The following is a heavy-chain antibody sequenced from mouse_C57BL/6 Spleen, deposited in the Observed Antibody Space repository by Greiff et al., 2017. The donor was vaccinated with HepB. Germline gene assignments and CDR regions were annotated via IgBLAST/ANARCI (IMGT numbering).Heavy chain of an antibody. D-gene: IGHD2-4*01. CDR2: IWSDGST. CDR1: GFSLTSYG. Sequence: VQLKESGPGLVAPSQSLSITCTVSGFSLTSYGVHWVRQPPGKGLEWLVVIWSDGSTTYNSALKSRLSISKDNSKSQVFLKMNSLQTDDTAMYYCARHYDYDVRAMDYWGQGTSVTVSS. J-gene: IGHJ4*01. V-gene: IGHV2-6-1*01. CDR3: ARHYDYDVRAMDY.